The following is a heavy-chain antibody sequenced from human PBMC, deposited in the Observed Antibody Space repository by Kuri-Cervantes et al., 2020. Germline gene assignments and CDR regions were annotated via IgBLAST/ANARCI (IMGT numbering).Heavy chain of an antibody. Sequence: SETLSLTCTVSGGSISSYYWSWIRQPAGKGLEWIGRIYTSGSTNYNPSLKSRVTMSVDTSKNQFSLKLSSVTAADTAVYYCASHSRPHYYYYGMDVWGQGTTVTDSS. J-gene: IGHJ6*02. CDR1: GGSISSYY. CDR2: IYTSGST. CDR3: ASHSRPHYYYYGMDV. V-gene: IGHV4-4*07. D-gene: IGHD6-13*01.